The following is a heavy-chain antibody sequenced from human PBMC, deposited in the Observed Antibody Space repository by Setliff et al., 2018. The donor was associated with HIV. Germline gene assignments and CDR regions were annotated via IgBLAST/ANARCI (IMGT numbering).Heavy chain of an antibody. CDR1: GYTFTSYG. Sequence: GASVKVSCKASGYTFTSYGISWVRQAPGQGLEWMGWISTYNADTNYAQKLQGRVTMTTDRSTSAAYMELRSLRSDDTAVYYCAREYNSPTSYYFDYWGQGTLVTVSS. V-gene: IGHV1-18*01. D-gene: IGHD1-1*01. CDR2: ISTYNADT. J-gene: IGHJ4*02. CDR3: AREYNSPTSYYFDY.